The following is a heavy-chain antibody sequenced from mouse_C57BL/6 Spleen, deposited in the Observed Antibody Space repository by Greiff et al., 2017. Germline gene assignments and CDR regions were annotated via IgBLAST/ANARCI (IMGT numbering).Heavy chain of an antibody. Sequence: QVQLQQSGAELVKPGASVKLSCKASGYTFTSYWMHWVKQRPGQGLEWIGMIHPNSGSTNYNEKFKSKATLTVDKSSSTAYMQLSSLTSEDSAVYYCARSTTVVAPSDYWGQGTTLTVSS. CDR2: IHPNSGST. CDR1: GYTFTSYW. V-gene: IGHV1-64*01. CDR3: ARSTTVVAPSDY. J-gene: IGHJ2*01. D-gene: IGHD1-1*01.